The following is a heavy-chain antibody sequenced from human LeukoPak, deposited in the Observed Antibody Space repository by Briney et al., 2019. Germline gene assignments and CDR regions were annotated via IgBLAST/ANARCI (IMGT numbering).Heavy chain of an antibody. J-gene: IGHJ6*02. D-gene: IGHD3-22*01. CDR3: ASRRYYYDSSGYYYYYGMDV. Sequence: GASVKVSCKASGGTFSSYAISWVRQAPGQGLEWMGGIIPIFGTANYAQKFQGRGTITADESTSTAYMELSSLRSEDTAVYYCASRRYYYDSSGYYYYYGMDVWGQGTTVTVSS. V-gene: IGHV1-69*13. CDR1: GGTFSSYA. CDR2: IIPIFGTA.